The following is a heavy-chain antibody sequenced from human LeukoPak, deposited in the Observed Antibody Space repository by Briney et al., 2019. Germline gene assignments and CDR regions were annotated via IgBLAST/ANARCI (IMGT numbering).Heavy chain of an antibody. J-gene: IGHJ4*02. V-gene: IGHV4-39*07. CDR2: IYYSGST. CDR3: ARDLRYSSRSAFIDY. CDR1: GGSISSSSYY. Sequence: SETLSLTCTVSGGSISSSSYYWGWIRQPPGKGLEWIGSIYYSGSTYYNPSLKSRVTISVDTSKNQFSLKLSSVTAADTAVYYCARDLRYSSRSAFIDYWGQGTLVTVSS. D-gene: IGHD6-13*01.